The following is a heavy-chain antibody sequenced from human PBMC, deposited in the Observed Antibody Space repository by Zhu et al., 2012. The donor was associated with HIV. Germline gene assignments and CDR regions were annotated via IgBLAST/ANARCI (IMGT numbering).Heavy chain of an antibody. Sequence: QVQLQESGPGLVKPSETLSLICTVSDYSISSGYFWGWIRQPPGKGLEWIGSIYHSGTTYYKSSLKSRVTISLDTSKNQFSLKLSSVTAADTAVYYCARVSLAVTGLDYFDYWXQGTLVTVSS. CDR3: ARVSLAVTGLDYFDY. V-gene: IGHV4-38-2*02. CDR2: IYHSGTT. D-gene: IGHD6-19*01. CDR1: DYSISSGYF. J-gene: IGHJ4*02.